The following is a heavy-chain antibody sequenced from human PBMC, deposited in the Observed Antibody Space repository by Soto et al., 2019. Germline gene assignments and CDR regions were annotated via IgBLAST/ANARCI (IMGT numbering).Heavy chain of an antibody. CDR2: IWYDGRNK. CDR3: ARDLFTMVRGVPWFDP. Sequence: QVQLVESGGGVVQPGRSLRLSGAASGFTFSSYGMHWDRQAPGTGLEGVAVIWYDGRNKYYAASVKGRFTISRDNSKNTLYLQMNSLRAEDTAVYYCARDLFTMVRGVPWFDPWGQGTLVTVSS. D-gene: IGHD3-10*01. CDR1: GFTFSSYG. J-gene: IGHJ5*02. V-gene: IGHV3-33*01.